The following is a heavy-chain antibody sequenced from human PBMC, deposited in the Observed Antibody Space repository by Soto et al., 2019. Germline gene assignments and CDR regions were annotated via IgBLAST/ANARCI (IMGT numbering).Heavy chain of an antibody. V-gene: IGHV1-46*01. Sequence: ASVKVSCKTSGYTFTSYYMHWVRQAPGQGLEWMGLINPGSGGTSYAQKLHGRVTMTRDTSKNQVSLTLTSVTAADTAVYYCARQGSYWGQGALVTVSS. CDR2: INPGSGGT. CDR3: ARQGSY. J-gene: IGHJ4*02. CDR1: GYTFTSYY.